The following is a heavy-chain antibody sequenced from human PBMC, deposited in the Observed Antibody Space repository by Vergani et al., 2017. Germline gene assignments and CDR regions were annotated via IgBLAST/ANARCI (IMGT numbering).Heavy chain of an antibody. D-gene: IGHD2-21*01. V-gene: IGHV5-51*03. CDR3: ARMGTYWDHDYMDV. J-gene: IGHJ6*03. CDR2: IYPGDSKT. Sequence: EVHLVQSGAEVKKPGESLKISCGGSGYIFSNYWIAWVRQLPGKGLEWMGIIYPGDSKTKYNPSFQGQVTVSADKSISTAYLQWNTLQAPDTAIYYCARMGTYWDHDYMDVWGKGTTVTVSS. CDR1: GYIFSNYW.